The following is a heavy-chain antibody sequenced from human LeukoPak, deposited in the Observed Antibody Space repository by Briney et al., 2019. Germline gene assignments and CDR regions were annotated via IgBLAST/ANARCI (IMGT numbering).Heavy chain of an antibody. J-gene: IGHJ6*02. D-gene: IGHD5-12*01. CDR2: ISGSGGST. CDR3: AKDSGYDFSYYHYGMDV. Sequence: GGSLRLSCAASGFTFSSYAMSWVRQAPGKGLEWVSSISGSGGSTYYADSVKGRFTISRDNSKNTLYLQMNSLRAEDTAVYYCAKDSGYDFSYYHYGMDVWGQGTTVTVSS. CDR1: GFTFSSYA. V-gene: IGHV3-23*01.